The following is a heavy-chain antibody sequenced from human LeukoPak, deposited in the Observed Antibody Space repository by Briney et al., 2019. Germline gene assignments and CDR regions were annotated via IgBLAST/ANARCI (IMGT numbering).Heavy chain of an antibody. J-gene: IGHJ6*02. CDR1: GYTFTGYY. V-gene: IGHV1-2*02. D-gene: IGHD3-3*01. CDR3: ASERAGQRITIFGVVLYYYGMDV. Sequence: ASVKVSCKASGYTFTGYYIHWVRQAPGQGLEWMGWINPNSDATSYAQKFQGRVTMTRDTSISTAYMELSRLRSDDTAVYYCASERAGQRITIFGVVLYYYGMDVWGQGTTVTVSS. CDR2: INPNSDAT.